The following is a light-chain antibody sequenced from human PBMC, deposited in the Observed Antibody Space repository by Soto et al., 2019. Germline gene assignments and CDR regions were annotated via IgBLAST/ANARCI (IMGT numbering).Light chain of an antibody. CDR1: QSVGSY. CDR3: QHRSNWPWT. CDR2: DAS. J-gene: IGKJ1*01. V-gene: IGKV3-11*01. Sequence: EIVLTQSPATLSLSPGERATLSCWASQSVGSYLAWYQQKPGQAPRLLIYDASNRATGIPARFSGSGSGTDFTLTISSLEPEDFAIYYCQHRSNWPWTFGQGTKVDIK.